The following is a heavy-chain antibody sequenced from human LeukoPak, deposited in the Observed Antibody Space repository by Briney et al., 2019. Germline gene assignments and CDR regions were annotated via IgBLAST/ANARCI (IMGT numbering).Heavy chain of an antibody. J-gene: IGHJ4*02. V-gene: IGHV3-23*01. Sequence: GGSLRLSCAASGFSFSSYAMNWVRQAPGKGLEWLSSIRGSGADTYYPDSVKGRFTISRDNSKYTLYLQMNSLRADDTAVYYCVKGINSGTYYYFDFWGQGTLVTVSS. CDR1: GFSFSSYA. D-gene: IGHD1-26*01. CDR3: VKGINSGTYYYFDF. CDR2: IRGSGADT.